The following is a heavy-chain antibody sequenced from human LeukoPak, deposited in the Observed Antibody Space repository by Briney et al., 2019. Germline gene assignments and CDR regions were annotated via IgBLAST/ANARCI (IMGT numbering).Heavy chain of an antibody. D-gene: IGHD5-12*01. CDR1: GFTFSSYA. Sequence: GGSLRLSCAASGFTFSSYAMIWVRQAPGKGLEWVSTITGSGGSAYYAGSVKGRFTISRDNSKNTLYLQMNSLRAEDTAVYYCAMALSSIRKVPDYWGQGTLVTVSS. V-gene: IGHV3-23*01. CDR2: ITGSGGSA. CDR3: AMALSSIRKVPDY. J-gene: IGHJ4*02.